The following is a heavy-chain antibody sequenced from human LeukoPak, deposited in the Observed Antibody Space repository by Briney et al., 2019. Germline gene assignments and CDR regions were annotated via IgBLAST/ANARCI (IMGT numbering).Heavy chain of an antibody. V-gene: IGHV4-34*01. CDR2: INHSGST. CDR1: GGSFSGYY. CDR3: ARWSDILTGYSP. D-gene: IGHD3-9*01. J-gene: IGHJ5*02. Sequence: PSETLSLTCAVYGGSFSGYYWSWIRQPPGKGLEWIGEINHSGSTNYNPSLKSRVTISVDTSKNQFSLKLSSVTAADTAVYYCARWSDILTGYSPWGQGTLVTVSS.